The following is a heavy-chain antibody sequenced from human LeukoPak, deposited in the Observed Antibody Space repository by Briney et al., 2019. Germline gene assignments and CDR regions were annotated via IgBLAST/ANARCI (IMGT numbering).Heavy chain of an antibody. D-gene: IGHD3-9*01. CDR3: ARDTDILTGYGMDV. V-gene: IGHV4-59*01. CDR1: GGSFSGYY. Sequence: PSETLSLTCAVYGGSFSGYYWSWIRQPPGKGLEWIGYIYYSGSTNYNPSLKSRVTISVDTSKNQFSLKLSSVTAADTAVYYCARDTDILTGYGMDVWGQGTTVTVSS. CDR2: IYYSGST. J-gene: IGHJ6*02.